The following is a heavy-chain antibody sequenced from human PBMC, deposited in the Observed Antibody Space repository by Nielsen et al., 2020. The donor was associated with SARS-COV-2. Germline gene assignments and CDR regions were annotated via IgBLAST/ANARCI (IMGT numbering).Heavy chain of an antibody. Sequence: SETLSLTCAVSSGSISSSNWWSWVRQPPGKGLEWIGEIYHSGSTNYNPSLKSRVTISVDKSKNQFSLKLSSVTAADTAVYYCAIGRPYYDFWSGYQTNYYYGMDVWGQGTTVTVSS. CDR2: IYHSGST. CDR1: SGSISSSNW. CDR3: AIGRPYYDFWSGYQTNYYYGMDV. D-gene: IGHD3-3*01. J-gene: IGHJ6*02. V-gene: IGHV4-4*02.